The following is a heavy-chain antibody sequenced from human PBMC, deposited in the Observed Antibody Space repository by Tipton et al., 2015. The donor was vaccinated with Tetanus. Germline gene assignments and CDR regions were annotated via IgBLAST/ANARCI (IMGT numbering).Heavy chain of an antibody. V-gene: IGHV3-74*01. Sequence: SLRLSCAASGFTFSSYWMHWVRQAPGKGLVWVSRINSDGSSTSYADSVKGRFTISRDNSKNTLYLQMNTLRAEDTAVYYCASSQVLHYFDCWGQGTLVAVSS. CDR3: ASSQVLHYFDC. CDR2: INSDGSST. D-gene: IGHD2-15*01. CDR1: GFTFSSYW. J-gene: IGHJ4*02.